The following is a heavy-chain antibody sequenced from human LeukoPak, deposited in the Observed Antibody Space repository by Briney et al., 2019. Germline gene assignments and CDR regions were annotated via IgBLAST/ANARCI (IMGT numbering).Heavy chain of an antibody. V-gene: IGHV3-74*01. CDR1: GFTFSSYW. Sequence: GGSLRLSCAASGFTFSSYWMNWVRQAPGKGLVWVSRIASDGSSTTYTDSVKGRFSISRDNAKNTLYLQMNSLRVEDTAVYYCARGRPHGNDYWGQGTLVTVSS. J-gene: IGHJ4*02. CDR2: IASDGSST. CDR3: ARGRPHGNDY. D-gene: IGHD4-23*01.